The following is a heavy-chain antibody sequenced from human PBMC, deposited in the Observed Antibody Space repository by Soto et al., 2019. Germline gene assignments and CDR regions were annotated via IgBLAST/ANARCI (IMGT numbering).Heavy chain of an antibody. CDR2: INHSGST. CDR3: ARDKITGLFDY. CDR1: GGALSGHY. D-gene: IGHD2-8*02. Sequence: PSETLSVTCAVYGGALSGHYWTWIRQPPGTGLEWIGEINHSGSTNYNPSLKSRVTISVDTSRNQFSLKLTSVTAADTAVYYCARDKITGLFDYWGQGTLVTVSS. V-gene: IGHV4-34*01. J-gene: IGHJ4*02.